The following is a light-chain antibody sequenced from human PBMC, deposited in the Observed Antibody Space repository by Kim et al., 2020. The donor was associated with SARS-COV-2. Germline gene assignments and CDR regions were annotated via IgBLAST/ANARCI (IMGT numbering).Light chain of an antibody. CDR2: AAS. CDR1: QAIGSW. V-gene: IGKV1D-12*01. Sequence: AAVGDRVTITCRASQAIGSWLAWYQQKPGRAPKLLIYAASSLQSGVPSRFSGSGSGTNFTLTVTSLQPEDFATYYCQKTNTFPLTFGGGTKVDIK. CDR3: QKTNTFPLT. J-gene: IGKJ4*01.